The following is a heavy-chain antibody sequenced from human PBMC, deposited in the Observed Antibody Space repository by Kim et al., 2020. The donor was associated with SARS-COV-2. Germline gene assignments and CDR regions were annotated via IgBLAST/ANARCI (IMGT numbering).Heavy chain of an antibody. V-gene: IGHV3-33*01. CDR3: ARGGFGKPVSRGELPYYYYYGMDV. CDR2: IWYDGSNK. J-gene: IGHJ6*02. D-gene: IGHD3-10*01. Sequence: GGSLRLSCAASGFTFSSYGMHWVRQAPGKGLEWVAVIWYDGSNKYYADSVKGRFTISRDNSKNTLYLQMNSLRAEDTAVYYCARGGFGKPVSRGELPYYYYYGMDVWGQGTTVTVSS. CDR1: GFTFSSYG.